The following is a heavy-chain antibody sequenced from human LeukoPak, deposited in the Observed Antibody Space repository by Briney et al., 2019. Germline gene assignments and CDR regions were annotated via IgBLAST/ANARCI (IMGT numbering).Heavy chain of an antibody. V-gene: IGHV4-34*01. D-gene: IGHD3-16*01. CDR3: ARHYGP. J-gene: IGHJ5*02. Sequence: PSETLSLTCTVYGGSFSGYFWSWIRQPPGKGLEWIGEINHDRSINYNPSLKSRVTISLDMSKNQFSLKLNSVTAADTAVYYCARHYGPWGQGTLVTVSS. CDR2: INHDRSI. CDR1: GGSFSGYF.